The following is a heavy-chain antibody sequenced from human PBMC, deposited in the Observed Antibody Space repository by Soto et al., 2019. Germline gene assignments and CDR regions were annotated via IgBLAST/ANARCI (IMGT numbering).Heavy chain of an antibody. V-gene: IGHV3-23*01. Sequence: EVQMLESGGGLVQPGGSRRLSCAASGFTFSKDALAWVRQAPGKVLEWVSGISGSGGTTYYADSVKGRFTISRDNYNDPLPLQMNSLRAEDTAVYYCAKTPRKGLVYFDYWGQGALVTVSS. CDR1: GFTFSKDA. J-gene: IGHJ4*02. D-gene: IGHD6-19*01. CDR2: ISGSGGTT. CDR3: AKTPRKGLVYFDY.